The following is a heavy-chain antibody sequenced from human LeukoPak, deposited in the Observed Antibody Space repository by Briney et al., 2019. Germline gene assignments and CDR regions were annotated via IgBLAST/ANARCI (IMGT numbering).Heavy chain of an antibody. CDR2: ISSSGDIL. CDR3: ARETVAGTFDY. Sequence: GGSPRLSCAASGFTFTEYYTSWIRQTPGKGLEWVSDISSSGDILSYADSIQGRFTISRDNAKNSLYLQMNSLRPDDTAVYYCARETVAGTFDYWGQGTLVTVSS. J-gene: IGHJ4*02. CDR1: GFTFTEYY. V-gene: IGHV3-11*01. D-gene: IGHD6-19*01.